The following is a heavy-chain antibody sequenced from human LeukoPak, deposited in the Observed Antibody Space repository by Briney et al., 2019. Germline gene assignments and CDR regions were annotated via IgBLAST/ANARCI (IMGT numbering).Heavy chain of an antibody. V-gene: IGHV4-34*01. J-gene: IGHJ3*02. CDR1: GGSFSGYY. Sequence: SETLSLTCAVYGGSFSGYYWNWIRQPPGKGLEWIGEINYSGSTTYNPSLKSRVTISVDTSKNQFSLRLTSVTAADTSVYFCARLGYYSGYYAFDIWDQGTMVTVSS. CDR3: ARLGYYSGYYAFDI. D-gene: IGHD3-22*01. CDR2: INYSGST.